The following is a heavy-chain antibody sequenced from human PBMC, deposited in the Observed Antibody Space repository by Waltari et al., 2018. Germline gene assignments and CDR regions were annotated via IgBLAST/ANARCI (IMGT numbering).Heavy chain of an antibody. J-gene: IGHJ5*02. CDR1: GFTFSSYG. D-gene: IGHD2-8*01. CDR2: IWYDGSNK. CDR3: ASASCTNGVCRSFGAFDP. V-gene: IGHV3-33*01. Sequence: QVQLVESGGGVVQPGRSLRLSCAASGFTFSSYGMHWVRPAPGKGLEWVAVIWYDGSNKYYADSVKGRFTISRDNSKNTLYLQMNSLRAEDTAVYYCASASCTNGVCRSFGAFDPWGQGTLVTVSS.